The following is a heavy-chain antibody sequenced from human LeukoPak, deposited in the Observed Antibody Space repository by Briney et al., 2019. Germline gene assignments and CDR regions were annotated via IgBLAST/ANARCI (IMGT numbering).Heavy chain of an antibody. CDR2: INPSGGST. V-gene: IGHV1-46*01. CDR1: GYTFTSYY. D-gene: IGHD3-3*01. J-gene: IGHJ6*02. CDR3: AREGFWPRPQNYGMDV. Sequence: GASVKVSCKASGYTFTSYYMHWVRQAPGQGLEWMGIINPSGGSTSYAQKFQGRVTMTRDTSTSTVYMELRSLRPDDTTVYYRAREGFWPRPQNYGMDVRGQGTTVTVSS.